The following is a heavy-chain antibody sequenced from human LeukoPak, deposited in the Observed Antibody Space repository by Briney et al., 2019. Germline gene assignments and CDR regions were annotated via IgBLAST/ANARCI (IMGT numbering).Heavy chain of an antibody. CDR2: ISYNSGRI. CDR3: AEDGWFGNSDLHGDFDN. Sequence: GGSLRLSCAASGFTFHDYGMHWVRLAPGKGLEWVSGISYNSGRIGYADSVKGRFTISRDNAKNSLYLQMNSLRPEDTALYYCAEDGWFGNSDLHGDFDNWGQGTLVTVSS. J-gene: IGHJ4*02. D-gene: IGHD4-11*01. CDR1: GFTFHDYG. V-gene: IGHV3-9*01.